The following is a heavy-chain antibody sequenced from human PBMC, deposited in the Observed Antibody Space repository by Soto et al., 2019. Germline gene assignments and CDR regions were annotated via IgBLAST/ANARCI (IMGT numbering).Heavy chain of an antibody. J-gene: IGHJ6*03. V-gene: IGHV3-9*01. Sequence: EAQLVESGGGLVQPGRSLRLSCAASGFTFDDYAMHLVRQPPGTCLEWVSGISWNSGSIGYAGSVKGRFTISRDNAENSLYQQMNSLRGEYTAWYFCVKVRSNSWIDYMDVWGKGTSVTVSS. CDR2: ISWNSGSI. CDR3: VKVRSNSWIDYMDV. D-gene: IGHD2-2*01. CDR1: GFTFDDYA.